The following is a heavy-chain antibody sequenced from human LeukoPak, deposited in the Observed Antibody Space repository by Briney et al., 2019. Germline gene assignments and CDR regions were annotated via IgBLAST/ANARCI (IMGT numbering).Heavy chain of an antibody. CDR3: ARNPTSKTMSRDSFDI. D-gene: IGHD3-10*02. Sequence: SETLSLTCGVSGRSFSGHYWSWIRQPPGKGLEWIGEISHTGTTHSNPSLKSRVTISVDTPKNQFSLRLTSVTAADTAVYYCARNPTSKTMSRDSFDIWGQGTFVTVSS. V-gene: IGHV4-34*01. CDR1: GRSFSGHY. J-gene: IGHJ3*02. CDR2: ISHTGTT.